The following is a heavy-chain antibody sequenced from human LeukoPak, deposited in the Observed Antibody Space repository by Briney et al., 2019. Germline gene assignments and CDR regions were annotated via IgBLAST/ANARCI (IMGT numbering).Heavy chain of an antibody. D-gene: IGHD5-12*01. V-gene: IGHV1-2*02. Sequence: ASVKVSCKASGYTSTGYYMHWVRQAPGQGLEWMGWINPNSGGTNYAQKFQGRVTMTRDTSISTAYMELSRLGSDDTAVYYCARDRLLSGYSGYDVYYYYMDVWGKGTTVTVSS. CDR2: INPNSGGT. CDR3: ARDRLLSGYSGYDVYYYYMDV. CDR1: GYTSTGYY. J-gene: IGHJ6*03.